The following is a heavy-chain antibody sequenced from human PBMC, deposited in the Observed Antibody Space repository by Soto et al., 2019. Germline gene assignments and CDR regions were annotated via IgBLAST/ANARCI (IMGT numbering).Heavy chain of an antibody. CDR2: ISGSGGST. V-gene: IGHV3-23*01. CDR1: GFTFSSYA. CDR3: ASILGYCSSTSCYGGSDYYYYGMDV. Sequence: GGSLRLSCAASGFTFSSYAMSWVRQAPGKGLEWVSAISGSGGSTYYADSVKGRFTISRDNSKNTLYLQMNSLRAEDTAVYYCASILGYCSSTSCYGGSDYYYYGMDVWGQGTTVTVSS. J-gene: IGHJ6*02. D-gene: IGHD2-2*01.